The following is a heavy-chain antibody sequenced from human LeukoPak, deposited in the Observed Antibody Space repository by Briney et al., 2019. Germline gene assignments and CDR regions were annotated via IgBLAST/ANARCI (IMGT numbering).Heavy chain of an antibody. V-gene: IGHV1-8*01. CDR2: MNPNSGNA. CDR1: GYTFTNYD. D-gene: IGHD6-19*01. Sequence: PKASVKVSCKTPGYTFTNYDINWVRQATGQGLEWMGWMNPNSGNAGSAQKFQGRVTMTRNTSISTAYMELSSLGSEDTAVYYCARPSQTAGWYNPASDYWGQGTLVTVSS. CDR3: ARPSQTAGWYNPASDY. J-gene: IGHJ4*02.